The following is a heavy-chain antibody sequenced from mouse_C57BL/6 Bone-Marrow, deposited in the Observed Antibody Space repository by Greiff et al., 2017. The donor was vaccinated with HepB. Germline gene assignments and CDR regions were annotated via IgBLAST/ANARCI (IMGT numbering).Heavy chain of an antibody. CDR1: GFTFSSYG. V-gene: IGHV5-6*01. J-gene: IGHJ3*01. CDR2: ISSGGSYT. D-gene: IGHD2-12*01. CDR3: ARHGYYTSPGFAY. Sequence: EVQGVESGGDLVKPGGSLKLSCAASGFTFSSYGMSWVRQTPDKRLEWVATISSGGSYTYYPDSVKGRFTISRDNAKNTLYLQMSSLKSEDTAMYYCARHGYYTSPGFAYWGQGTLVTVSA.